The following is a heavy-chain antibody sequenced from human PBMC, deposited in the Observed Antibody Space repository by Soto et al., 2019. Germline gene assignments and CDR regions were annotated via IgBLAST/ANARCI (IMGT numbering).Heavy chain of an antibody. J-gene: IGHJ4*02. CDR1: GGSISSYY. V-gene: IGHV4-59*08. D-gene: IGHD3-3*01. CDR2: IYYSGST. CDR3: ARHGHGVDY. Sequence: SETLSLTCTVSGGSISSYYWSWIRQPPGKGLEWIGYIYYSGSTNYNPALKSRVTISVDTSKNQFSLKLSSVTAADTAVYYCARHGHGVDYWGQGTLVTVSS.